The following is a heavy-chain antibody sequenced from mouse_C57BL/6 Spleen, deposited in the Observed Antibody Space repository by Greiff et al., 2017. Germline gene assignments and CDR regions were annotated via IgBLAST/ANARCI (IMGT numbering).Heavy chain of an antibody. CDR3: EREDYSNLTWGYFDV. CDR2: IYPGSGST. D-gene: IGHD2-5*01. J-gene: IGHJ1*03. V-gene: IGHV1-55*01. Sequence: QVHVKQPGAELVKPGASVKMSCKASGYTFTSYWITWVKQRPGQGLEWIGDIYPGSGSTNYNEKFKSKATLTVDTSSSTAYMQLSSLTSEDAAVYYCEREDYSNLTWGYFDVWGTGTTVTVSS. CDR1: GYTFTSYW.